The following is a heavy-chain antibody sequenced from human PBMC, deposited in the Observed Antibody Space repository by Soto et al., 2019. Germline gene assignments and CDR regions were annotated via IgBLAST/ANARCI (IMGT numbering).Heavy chain of an antibody. V-gene: IGHV4-59*01. Sequence: PSETLSLTCTVSGGSISSYYWSWIRQPPGEGLEWIGYIYYSGGTDYNPSLKSRVTISVDTSKTQFSLKLSSVTAAATAVYYCARDVFTGSLDYWGQGTLVTVSS. CDR2: IYYSGGT. CDR1: GGSISSYY. CDR3: ARDVFTGSLDY. J-gene: IGHJ4*02. D-gene: IGHD3-3*01.